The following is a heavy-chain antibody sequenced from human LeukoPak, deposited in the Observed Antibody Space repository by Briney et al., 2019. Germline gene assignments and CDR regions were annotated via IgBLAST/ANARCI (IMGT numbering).Heavy chain of an antibody. CDR3: ASLMAAGGSFDY. CDR1: GASIRIADFH. J-gene: IGHJ4*02. Sequence: SETLSLTCTVSGASIRIADFHWSWIRQPPGKGLEWIGYIYYSGTTYYSPSLKSRVTISVDTSKNQFSLKMKSVTATDTAVYYCASLMAAGGSFDYWGQGSRVTVSS. CDR2: IYYSGTT. D-gene: IGHD2-15*01. V-gene: IGHV4-30-4*01.